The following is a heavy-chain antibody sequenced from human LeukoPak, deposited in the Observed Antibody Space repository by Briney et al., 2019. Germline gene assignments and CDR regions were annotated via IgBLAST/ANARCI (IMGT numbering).Heavy chain of an antibody. J-gene: IGHJ3*02. D-gene: IGHD2-2*02. CDR2: MNPNSGNT. CDR1: GYTFTSYD. V-gene: IGHV1-8*03. CDR3: ARRSAEYQLLYDAFDI. Sequence: ASVKVSCKASGYTFTSYDINWVRQATGQGLEWMGWMNPNSGNTGYAQKFQGRVTITRNTSISTAHMELSSLRSEDTAVYYCARRSAEYQLLYDAFDIWGQGTMVTVSS.